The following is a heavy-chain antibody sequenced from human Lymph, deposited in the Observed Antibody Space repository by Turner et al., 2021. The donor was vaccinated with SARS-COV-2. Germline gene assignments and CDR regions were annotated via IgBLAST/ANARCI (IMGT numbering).Heavy chain of an antibody. CDR1: GFTFSNYA. CDR3: AKSPLGEDYFDY. Sequence: EVQLLESGGDLVQPGGSLRLSCAASGFTFSNYAMSWVRQAPGKGLEWVSVIRGSGARTYYADSVKGRFTISRDNSKNTLFLQMNSLRADDTAIYYCAKSPLGEDYFDYWGQGTLVTVSS. D-gene: IGHD3-16*01. CDR2: IRGSGART. J-gene: IGHJ4*02. V-gene: IGHV3-23*01.